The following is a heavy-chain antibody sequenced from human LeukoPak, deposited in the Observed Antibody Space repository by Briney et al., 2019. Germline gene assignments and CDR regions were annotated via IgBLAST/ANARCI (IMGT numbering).Heavy chain of an antibody. CDR1: GYSISSGYY. CDR2: IYHSGST. Sequence: SETLSLTCTVSGYSISSGYYWGWIRQPPGKGLEWIGSIYHSGSTYYNPSLKSRVTISVDTSKNQFSLKLSSVTAADTAVYYCARGRPLEWLQIARHSAAFDYWGQGTLVTVSS. J-gene: IGHJ4*02. V-gene: IGHV4-38-2*02. CDR3: ARGRPLEWLQIARHSAAFDY. D-gene: IGHD5-24*01.